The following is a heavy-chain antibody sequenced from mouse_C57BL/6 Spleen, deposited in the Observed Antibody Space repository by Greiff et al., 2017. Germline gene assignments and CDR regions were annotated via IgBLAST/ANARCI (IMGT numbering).Heavy chain of an antibody. CDR1: GFTFSSYG. CDR3: AIYGSGYFDV. D-gene: IGHD1-1*01. Sequence: EVNVVESGGDLVKPGGSLKLSCAASGFTFSSYGMSWVRQTPDKRLEWVATISSGGSYTYYPDSVKGRFTISRDNAKNTLYLQMSSLKSEDTAMYYCAIYGSGYFDVWGTGTTVTVSS. J-gene: IGHJ1*03. CDR2: ISSGGSYT. V-gene: IGHV5-6*01.